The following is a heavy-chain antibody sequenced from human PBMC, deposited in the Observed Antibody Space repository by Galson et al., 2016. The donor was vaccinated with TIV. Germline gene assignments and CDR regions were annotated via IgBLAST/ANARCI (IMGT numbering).Heavy chain of an antibody. CDR3: ARGGTATTPPGFDN. CDR2: MFYTGST. V-gene: IGHV4-59*01. CDR1: GAPIDSYY. J-gene: IGHJ4*02. Sequence: ETLSLTCIVSGAPIDSYYWNWIRQPPGKGLEWIGYMFYTGSTNYNPSLKSRVTISVDTSKNQFSLKLTSVTAADTAVYYCARGGTATTPPGFDNWGQGSLVAVSS. D-gene: IGHD4-17*01.